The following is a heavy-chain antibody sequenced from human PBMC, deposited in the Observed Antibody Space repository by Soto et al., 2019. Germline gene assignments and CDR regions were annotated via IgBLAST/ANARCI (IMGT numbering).Heavy chain of an antibody. CDR1: GFPFGDYA. V-gene: IGHV3-23*01. Sequence: PGGSLRLSCVGSGFPFGDYAVSWVRQAPGKGLEWVSGISTNGDTANYADSVKGRFTISRDNSKNALYMQMNGLRPEDTAVYYCAKDLSRWPHYAFDSWGQGTLVTVSS. CDR3: AKDLSRWPHYAFDS. J-gene: IGHJ5*01. D-gene: IGHD4-17*01. CDR2: ISTNGDTA.